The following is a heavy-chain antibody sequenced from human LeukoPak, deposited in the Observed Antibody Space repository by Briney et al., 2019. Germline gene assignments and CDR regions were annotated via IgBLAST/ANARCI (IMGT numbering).Heavy chain of an antibody. Sequence: SETLSLTCTVSGGSISAYYWSWIRQPPGKGLEWIGYIYYSGSTNYNPSLKSRVTISVDTSKNQFSLKLSSVTAADTAVYYCARPGVGSGRYGAFDIWGQGTLVTVSS. D-gene: IGHD5-18*01. CDR1: GGSISAYY. CDR3: ARPGVGSGRYGAFDI. V-gene: IGHV4-59*08. J-gene: IGHJ3*02. CDR2: IYYSGST.